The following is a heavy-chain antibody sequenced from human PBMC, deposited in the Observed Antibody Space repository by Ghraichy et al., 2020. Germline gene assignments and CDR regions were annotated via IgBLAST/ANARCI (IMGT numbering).Heavy chain of an antibody. CDR1: AGSISSSTYY. CDR2: IYYSGGT. Sequence: SETLSLTCTVSAGSISSSTYYWAWIHQPPGKGLEWIGSIYYSGGTYYNPSLKSRVTISVDTSKNQFSLKLSSVTAADTAVYYCARHGGALMVYAMAFDYWGQGTLVTVSS. J-gene: IGHJ4*02. D-gene: IGHD2-8*01. CDR3: ARHGGALMVYAMAFDY. V-gene: IGHV4-39*01.